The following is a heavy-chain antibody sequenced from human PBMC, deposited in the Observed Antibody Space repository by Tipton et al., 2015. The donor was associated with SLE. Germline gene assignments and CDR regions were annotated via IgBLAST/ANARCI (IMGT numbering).Heavy chain of an antibody. V-gene: IGHV4-30-4*08. CDR2: IYTSGTT. Sequence: TLSLTCTVSGGSISSGDYYWSWIRQPPGQGLEWIANIYTSGTTNYNPSLMNRLTIWRDTSKNEFSLRMTSVTAADAAVYYCVRHGFEYSAHDPYYFDSWGQGTLVTVSS. D-gene: IGHD4-11*01. CDR1: GGSISSGDYY. J-gene: IGHJ4*02. CDR3: VRHGFEYSAHDPYYFDS.